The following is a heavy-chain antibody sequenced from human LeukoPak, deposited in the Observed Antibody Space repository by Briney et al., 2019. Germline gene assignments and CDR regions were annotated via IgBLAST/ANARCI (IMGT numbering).Heavy chain of an antibody. J-gene: IGHJ4*02. V-gene: IGHV1-69*01. D-gene: IGHD5-18*01. CDR2: IIPIFGTA. Sequence: SVKVSCKASGGTFRSYAISWVRQAPGQGLEWMGGIIPIFGTANYAQKFQGRVTITADESTSTAYMELSSLRSEDTAVYYCARDQGYRYGYGDFDCWGQGTLVTVSS. CDR1: GGTFRSYA. CDR3: ARDQGYRYGYGDFDC.